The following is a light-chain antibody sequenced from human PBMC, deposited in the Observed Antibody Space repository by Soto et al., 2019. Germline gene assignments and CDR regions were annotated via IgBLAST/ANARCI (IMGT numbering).Light chain of an antibody. CDR1: SGSVSTSYY. Sequence: QAVVTQETSFSVSPGGTVTLTCGLSSGSVSTSYYPSWYQQTPGQAPRTLIYSTNTRSSGVPDRFSGSLLGNKAALTITGAQADDESDYYCVLYMGSGIPVVFGGGTKVTVL. CDR3: VLYMGSGIPVV. CDR2: STN. V-gene: IGLV8-61*01. J-gene: IGLJ2*01.